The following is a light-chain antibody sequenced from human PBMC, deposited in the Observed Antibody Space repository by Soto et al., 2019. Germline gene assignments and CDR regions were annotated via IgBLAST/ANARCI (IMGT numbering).Light chain of an antibody. Sequence: QSVLTQPPSTSGTPRQRVTISCSGSSSNIGRNSVNWYQQVPGTAPKLLIYSSNQRPSGVPDRFSGSKSGTSASLAISGPQSEDEADYYCAAWDDSLNGFVFGTGTKVTVL. V-gene: IGLV1-44*01. CDR1: SSNIGRNS. CDR3: AAWDDSLNGFV. J-gene: IGLJ1*01. CDR2: SSN.